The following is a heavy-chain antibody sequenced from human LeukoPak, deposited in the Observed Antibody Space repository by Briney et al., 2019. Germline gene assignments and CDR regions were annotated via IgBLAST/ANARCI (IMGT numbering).Heavy chain of an antibody. J-gene: IGHJ4*02. D-gene: IGHD2-2*01. CDR3: ARDGIVGDCSSTSCYEIDYYFDY. CDR1: VGTFSSYA. Sequence: SVKVSCKASVGTFSSYAISWVRQAPGQGLEWMGRIIPILGIANYAQKFQGRVTITADKSTSTAYMELSSLRSEDTAVYYCARDGIVGDCSSTSCYEIDYYFDYWGQGTLVTVSS. V-gene: IGHV1-69*04. CDR2: IIPILGIA.